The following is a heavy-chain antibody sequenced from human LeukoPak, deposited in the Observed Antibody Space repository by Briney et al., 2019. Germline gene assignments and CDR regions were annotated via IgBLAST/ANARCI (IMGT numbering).Heavy chain of an antibody. CDR1: GGSFSGYY. Sequence: SETLSLTCAVYGGSFSGYYWSWIRQPPGKGLEWIGEINHSGSTNYNPSLKSRVTISVDTSKNQFSLKLSSVTAADTAVYYCARGLRFLEWLPKYYFDYWGQGTLVTVSS. V-gene: IGHV4-34*01. D-gene: IGHD3-3*01. CDR3: ARGLRFLEWLPKYYFDY. J-gene: IGHJ4*02. CDR2: INHSGST.